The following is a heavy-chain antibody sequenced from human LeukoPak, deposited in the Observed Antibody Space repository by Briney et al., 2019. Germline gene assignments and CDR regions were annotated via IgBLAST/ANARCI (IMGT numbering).Heavy chain of an antibody. V-gene: IGHV4-4*02. D-gene: IGHD3-3*01. CDR2: IYHSGSA. CDR1: GGSISSSNW. J-gene: IGHJ6*03. Sequence: SETLSLTCAVSGGSISSSNWWSWVRQPPGKGLEWIGEIYHSGSANYNPSLKSRVTISVDKSKNQFSLKLSSVTAADTAVYYCARRVPGGATYYDFWSPPRDYYYMDVWGKGTTVTVSS. CDR3: ARRVPGGATYYDFWSPPRDYYYMDV.